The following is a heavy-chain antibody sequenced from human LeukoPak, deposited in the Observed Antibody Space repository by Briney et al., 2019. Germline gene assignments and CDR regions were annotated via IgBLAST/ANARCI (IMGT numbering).Heavy chain of an antibody. CDR3: ARSPGPDFWSGYFDY. J-gene: IGHJ4*02. Sequence: SETLSLTCTVSGGSISSGGYYWSWIRQPPGKGLEWIGYIYHSGSTNYNPSLKSRVTISVDRSKNQFSLKLSSVTAADTAVYYCARSPGPDFWSGYFDYWGQGTLVTVSA. CDR1: GGSISSGGYY. CDR2: IYHSGST. D-gene: IGHD3-3*01. V-gene: IGHV4-30-2*01.